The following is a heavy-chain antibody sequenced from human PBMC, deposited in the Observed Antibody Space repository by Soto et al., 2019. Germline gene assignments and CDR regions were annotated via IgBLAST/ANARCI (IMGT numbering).Heavy chain of an antibody. D-gene: IGHD3-9*01. CDR2: INHSGST. Sequence: QVQLQQWGAGLLKPSETLSLTCAVYGGSFSGYYWSWIRQPPGKGLEWIGEINHSGSTNYNPSLKSRVTISVDTSKNQFSLKLSSVTAADTAVYYCARGLVGLADDRNYYYYYGMDVWGPGTTVTVSS. CDR1: GGSFSGYY. V-gene: IGHV4-34*01. CDR3: ARGLVGLADDRNYYYYYGMDV. J-gene: IGHJ6*02.